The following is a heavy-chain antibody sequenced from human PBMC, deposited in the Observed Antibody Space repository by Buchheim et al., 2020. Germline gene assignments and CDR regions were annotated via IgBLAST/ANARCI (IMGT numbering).Heavy chain of an antibody. Sequence: EVQLVESGGDLVQPGGSLRLSRAASRFSFSSYWMHWVRQAPGKGLVWVARINSDGRLTNYADSVKGRFTISRDNGKKTLYLQMNSLRAEDTAVYYCAAEPDSSWFDPWGQGTL. V-gene: IGHV3-74*01. J-gene: IGHJ5*02. CDR1: RFSFSSYW. CDR2: INSDGRLT. CDR3: AAEPDSSWFDP. D-gene: IGHD6-13*01.